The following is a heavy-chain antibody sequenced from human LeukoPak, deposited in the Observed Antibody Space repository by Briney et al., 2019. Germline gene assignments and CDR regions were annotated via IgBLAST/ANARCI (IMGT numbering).Heavy chain of an antibody. D-gene: IGHD4-17*01. V-gene: IGHV1-2*02. Sequence: GASVKVSCKASGYTFIGNYIHWVRQAPGQRLEWMGWINPNSGGTFYAQKFQDRVTMTRDTSISTAYLELGSLRSDDTAVYYCARDYGDYERRYDNWGQGSLVTVSS. CDR2: INPNSGGT. CDR3: ARDYGDYERRYDN. CDR1: GYTFIGNY. J-gene: IGHJ4*02.